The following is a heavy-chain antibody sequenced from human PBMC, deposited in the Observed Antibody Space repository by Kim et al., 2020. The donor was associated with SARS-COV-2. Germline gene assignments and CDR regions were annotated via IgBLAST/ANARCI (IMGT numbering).Heavy chain of an antibody. CDR3: AKVGPRLLRYFDWSIDY. CDR2: ISGSGGNT. V-gene: IGHV3-23*01. CDR1: GFTFTSYP. J-gene: IGHJ4*02. Sequence: GGSLRLSCAASGFTFTSYPMSWVRQAPGKGLEWVSAISGSGGNTYYADSVKGRFTISRDNSKNTLYLQLNSLRAEDTAVYYCAKVGPRLLRYFDWSIDYWGQGTLVTVSS. D-gene: IGHD3-9*01.